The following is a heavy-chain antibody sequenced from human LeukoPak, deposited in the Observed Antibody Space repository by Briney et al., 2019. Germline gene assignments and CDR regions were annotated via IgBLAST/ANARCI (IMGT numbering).Heavy chain of an antibody. CDR3: ARDYYDSSDYSGFVY. CDR2: IFYSGTT. Sequence: SETLSLTCTVSGGSISSGGYYWNWIRQHPGKGLEWIGHIFYSGTTYYNPSLKSRVMISMDTSKNQFSLKLSSVAAADTAVYYCARDYYDSSDYSGFVYWGQGTLVTVSS. D-gene: IGHD3-22*01. CDR1: GGSISSGGYY. V-gene: IGHV4-31*03. J-gene: IGHJ4*02.